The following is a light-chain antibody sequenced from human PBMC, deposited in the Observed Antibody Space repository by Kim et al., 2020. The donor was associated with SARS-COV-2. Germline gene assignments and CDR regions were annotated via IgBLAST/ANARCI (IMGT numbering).Light chain of an antibody. CDR3: ATWDSSLRVGV. V-gene: IGLV1-51*01. J-gene: IGLJ2*01. CDR1: RSNIGNNP. Sequence: QSVLTQPPSVSAAPRHKVTISCSGSRSNIGNNPVSWYQQFPGTAPRLITYDNDKRPSGIPDRFSSSKSGTSATLGITGLRTGDEADYSCATWDSSLRVGVFGGGTKVTVL. CDR2: DND.